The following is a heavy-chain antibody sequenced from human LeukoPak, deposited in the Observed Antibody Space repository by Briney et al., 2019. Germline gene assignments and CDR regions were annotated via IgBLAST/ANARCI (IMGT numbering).Heavy chain of an antibody. D-gene: IGHD3-3*01. V-gene: IGHV4-61*02. Sequence: SETLSLTCTVSGGSISSGSYYWSWIRQPAGKGLEWIGRIYTSGSTNYNPSLKSRVTISVDTSKNQFSLKLSSVTAADTAVYYCARDSTYYDFWSGQRWFDPWGQGTLVTVSS. CDR2: IYTSGST. CDR3: ARDSTYYDFWSGQRWFDP. CDR1: GGSISSGSYY. J-gene: IGHJ5*02.